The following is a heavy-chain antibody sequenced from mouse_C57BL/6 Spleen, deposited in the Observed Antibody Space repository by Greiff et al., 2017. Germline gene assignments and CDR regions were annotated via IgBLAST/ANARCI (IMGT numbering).Heavy chain of an antibody. J-gene: IGHJ3*01. CDR1: GYAFSSSW. CDR2: IYPGSGST. D-gene: IGHD2-10*02. V-gene: IGHV1-55*01. CDR3: AREGYGNSSAWFAY. Sequence: VQLQQSGPELVKPGASVKISCKASGYAFSSSWMNWVKQRPGQGLEWIGDIYPGSGSTNYNEKFKSKATLTVDTSSSTAYMQLSSLTSEDSAVYYCAREGYGNSSAWFAYWGQGTLVTVSA.